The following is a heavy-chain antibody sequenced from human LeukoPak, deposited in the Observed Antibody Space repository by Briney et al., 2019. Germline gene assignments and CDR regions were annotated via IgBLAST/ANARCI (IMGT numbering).Heavy chain of an antibody. D-gene: IGHD1-1*01. Sequence: GGSLRLSCAVSGFSFSSYWMHWVRQAPGKGLVSVSRINGDGSSTRYADFVKGRFTISRDNAKNTLYLQMNSLRAEDTAVYYCARGGLNALEAFDIWGQGTLVTVCS. CDR2: INGDGSST. J-gene: IGHJ3*02. CDR1: GFSFSSYW. V-gene: IGHV3-74*01. CDR3: ARGGLNALEAFDI.